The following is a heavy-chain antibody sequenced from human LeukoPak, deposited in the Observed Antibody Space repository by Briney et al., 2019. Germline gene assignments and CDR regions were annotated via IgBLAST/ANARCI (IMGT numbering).Heavy chain of an antibody. J-gene: IGHJ4*02. CDR2: ISWNSGSI. V-gene: IGHV3-9*03. CDR3: ARGRGGNDY. D-gene: IGHD3-10*01. CDR1: GFTFDDYA. Sequence: GGSLRLSCAASGFTFDDYAMHWVRQAPGKGLEWVSGISWNSGSIGYADSVKGRFTISRDNSKNTLYLQMGSLRAEDMAVYYCARGRGGNDYWGQGTLVTVSS.